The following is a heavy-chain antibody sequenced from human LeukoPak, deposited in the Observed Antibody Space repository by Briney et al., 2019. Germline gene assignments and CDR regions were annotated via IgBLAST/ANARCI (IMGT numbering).Heavy chain of an antibody. Sequence: KTSETLSLTCAVYGGSFSGYYWSWIRQPPGKGLEWIGEINHSGSTNYNPSLKSRVTISVDTSKNQFSLKLSSVTAADTAVHYCARGLYYYGSGSYSPTYYFDYWGQGTLVTVSS. J-gene: IGHJ4*02. V-gene: IGHV4-34*01. CDR1: GGSFSGYY. CDR2: INHSGST. CDR3: ARGLYYYGSGSYSPTYYFDY. D-gene: IGHD3-10*01.